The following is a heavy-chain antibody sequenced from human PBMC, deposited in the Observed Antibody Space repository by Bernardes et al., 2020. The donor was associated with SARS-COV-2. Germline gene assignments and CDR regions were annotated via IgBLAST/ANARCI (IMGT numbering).Heavy chain of an antibody. D-gene: IGHD2-15*01. V-gene: IGHV3-48*01. J-gene: IGHJ4*02. CDR3: ARDSWWSLDY. CDR1: GFTFSSHA. CDR2: IGSRSGVV. Sequence: GGSLRLSCATSGFTFSSHAMHWARQAPGKGLEWISYIGSRSGVVSYADSVKGRFTISSDNAKNSVYLQMNSLRVEDTAVYYCARDSWWSLDYWGQGTQVTVAS.